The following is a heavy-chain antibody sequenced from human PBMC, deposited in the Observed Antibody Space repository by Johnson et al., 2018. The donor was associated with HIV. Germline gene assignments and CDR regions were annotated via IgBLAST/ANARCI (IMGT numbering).Heavy chain of an antibody. J-gene: IGHJ3*02. CDR1: GFTFDDYG. CDR3: ARVGQAGGAFDI. Sequence: VQLVESRGGVVRPGGSLRLSCAASGFTFDDYGMSWVRQAPGKGLEWVSVITWTGGSTGYADSVKVRFTISRDNAKNSLYLQMNSLRAEDTALYYCARVGQAGGAFDIWGQGTMVTVSS. CDR2: ITWTGGST. V-gene: IGHV3-20*04.